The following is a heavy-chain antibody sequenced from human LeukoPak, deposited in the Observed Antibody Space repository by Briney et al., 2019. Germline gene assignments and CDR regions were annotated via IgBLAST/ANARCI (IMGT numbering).Heavy chain of an antibody. D-gene: IGHD3-22*01. CDR3: ARGGEANYYDTSGYYLYYY. CDR2: IIPIFGTT. V-gene: IGHV1-69*05. CDR1: GGTFSNYA. Sequence: SVKVSCKASGGTFSNYAISWVRQAPGHGLGWMGRIIPIFGTTNYAQKVKGRVTITTDESTSTAYLELSSLRSEDTAVYYCARGGEANYYDTSGYYLYYYWGREPWSPSPQ. J-gene: IGHJ4*02.